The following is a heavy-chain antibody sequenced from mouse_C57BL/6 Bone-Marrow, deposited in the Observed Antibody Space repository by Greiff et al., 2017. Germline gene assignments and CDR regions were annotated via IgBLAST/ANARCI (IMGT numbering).Heavy chain of an antibody. CDR2: ISNLAYSI. CDR1: GFTFSDYG. V-gene: IGHV5-15*01. CDR3: ARRELDYGSAWFAY. J-gene: IGHJ3*01. D-gene: IGHD1-1*01. Sequence: EVKLMESGGGLVQPGGSLKLSCAASGFTFSDYGMAWVRQAPRKGPEWVAFISNLAYSIYYADTVTGRFTISRENAKNTLYLEMSSLRSEDTAMYYCARRELDYGSAWFAYWGQGTLVTVSA.